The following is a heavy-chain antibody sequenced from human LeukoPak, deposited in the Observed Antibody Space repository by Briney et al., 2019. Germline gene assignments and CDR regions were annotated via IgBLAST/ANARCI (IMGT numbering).Heavy chain of an antibody. CDR1: AFTFGSFG. D-gene: IGHD4-11*01. CDR3: AKGRIQSYMAPEY. J-gene: IGHJ4*02. CDR2: ISDTGGST. V-gene: IGHV3-23*01. Sequence: GGSLRLSCAASAFTFGSFGMSWVRQAPGKGLEWVSAISDTGGSTFYADSVRGRFTISRDNSKNTLYLQMNSLRAEDTAIYYCAKGRIQSYMAPEYWGQGTLVTVSS.